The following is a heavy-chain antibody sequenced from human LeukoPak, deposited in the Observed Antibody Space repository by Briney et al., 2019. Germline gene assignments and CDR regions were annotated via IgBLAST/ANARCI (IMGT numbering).Heavy chain of an antibody. V-gene: IGHV1-2*02. Sequence: ASVKVSCMAPGYTFTGYYIHLVRQAPGQGPELMGWINPNSGGTNYAQDFQGRVTRTRDTSISTAYMELSRLRSDDTAIYYCARVITNDNYYYYYMDVWGKGTTVTVSS. CDR3: ARVITNDNYYYYYMDV. J-gene: IGHJ6*03. CDR1: GYTFTGYY. CDR2: INPNSGGT.